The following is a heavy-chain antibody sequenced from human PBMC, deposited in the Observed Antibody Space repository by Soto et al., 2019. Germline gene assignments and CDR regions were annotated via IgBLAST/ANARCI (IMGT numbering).Heavy chain of an antibody. CDR1: GFTFSTYV. D-gene: IGHD3-10*01. CDR2: LWYDGTNE. CDR3: ARVDYGPMHYYGMDV. V-gene: IGHV3-33*01. J-gene: IGHJ6*02. Sequence: GGSLRLSCAASGFTFSTYVMHWVRQAPGKGLEWVAVLWYDGTNENYAGSVKGRFTISRDNSKNTLYLQMNSLRAEDTAVYYCARVDYGPMHYYGMDVWGQGTTVTVSS.